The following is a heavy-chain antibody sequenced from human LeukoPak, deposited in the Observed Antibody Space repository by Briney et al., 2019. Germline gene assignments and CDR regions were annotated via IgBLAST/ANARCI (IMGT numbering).Heavy chain of an antibody. V-gene: IGHV4-39*07. D-gene: IGHD3-22*01. CDR3: ARSVTYYYDSSGYYYALDY. J-gene: IGHJ4*02. CDR2: IYYSGST. Sequence: PSETLSLTCTVSGGSISSSSYYWGWIRQPPGKGLEWIGSIYYSGSTYYNPSLKSRVTISVDTSKNQFSLKLSSVTAADTAVYYCARSVTYYYDSSGYYYALDYWGQGTLVTVSS. CDR1: GGSISSSSYY.